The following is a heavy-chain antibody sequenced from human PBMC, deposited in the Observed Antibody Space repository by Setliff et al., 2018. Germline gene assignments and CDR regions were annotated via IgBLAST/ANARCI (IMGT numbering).Heavy chain of an antibody. J-gene: IGHJ6*03. Sequence: SETLSLTCTVSGGSIRSYYWNWIRQPPGKGLEWIGYIYFSGSTDYNPSLKSRVTISVDTSKNQFSLNLTSVTAADTAVYYCARASSGWYSAYYYYMDVWGKGTTVTVSS. V-gene: IGHV4-59*08. CDR1: GGSIRSYY. CDR3: ARASSGWYSAYYYYMDV. D-gene: IGHD6-19*01. CDR2: IYFSGST.